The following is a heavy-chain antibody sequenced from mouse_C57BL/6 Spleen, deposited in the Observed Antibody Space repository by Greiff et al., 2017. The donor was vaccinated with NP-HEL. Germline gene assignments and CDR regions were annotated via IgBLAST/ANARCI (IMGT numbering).Heavy chain of an antibody. CDR3: TRGGYSGYDRSSAWFAY. Sequence: VQLQQSGTVLARPGASVKLSCKTSGYTFTSYWMHWVKQRPGQGLEWIGAIYPGNSDTSYNQKFKGKAKLTAVTSASTAYMELSSLTNEDSAVYYCTRGGYSGYDRSSAWFAYGGQGTLVTVSA. CDR2: IYPGNSDT. V-gene: IGHV1-5*01. J-gene: IGHJ3*01. CDR1: GYTFTSYW. D-gene: IGHD2-2*01.